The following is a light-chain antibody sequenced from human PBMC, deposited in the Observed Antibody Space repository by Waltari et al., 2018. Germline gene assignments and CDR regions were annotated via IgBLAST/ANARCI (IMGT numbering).Light chain of an antibody. Sequence: IQLTQSPSSLSASVGDRVTITCRASQDISSHLAWYQQIPGKAPKLLIYAASTLQSGVPSRFGGSGSGTDCSLTISSLQPADFATLYCLQLYSYPLTFGGGTKVEIK. CDR1: QDISSH. CDR2: AAS. J-gene: IGKJ4*01. V-gene: IGKV1-9*01. CDR3: LQLYSYPLT.